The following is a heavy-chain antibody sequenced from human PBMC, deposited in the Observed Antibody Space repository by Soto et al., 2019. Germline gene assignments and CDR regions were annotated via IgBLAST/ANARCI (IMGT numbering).Heavy chain of an antibody. D-gene: IGHD3-10*01. CDR2: ISAYNGNI. V-gene: IGHV1-18*01. J-gene: IGHJ4*02. CDR1: GYMFISYG. CDR3: VRDLEGSGSYYTDY. Sequence: QVQLVQSGAEVKKPGASVKVSCKASGYMFISYGINWVRQAPGQGLEWMGWISAYNGNIKYAQNLQGRVTMTTDTSTSTAYREMRSLRSDDTAVYYCVRDLEGSGSYYTDYWGPGTLVTVSS.